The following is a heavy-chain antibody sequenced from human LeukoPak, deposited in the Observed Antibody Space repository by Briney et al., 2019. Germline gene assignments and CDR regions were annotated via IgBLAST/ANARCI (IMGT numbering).Heavy chain of an antibody. CDR1: GFTFSTYG. V-gene: IGHV3-30*02. J-gene: IGHJ3*02. Sequence: GSLRLSCAASGFTFSTYGMHWVRQAPGRGLEWVAFIRYHGNDKYYADSVKGRFTISRDNSQNTLYVQMNSLRVEDTALYYCANGKKYYYETSDDSFDIWGQGTMVTVSS. CDR3: ANGKKYYYETSDDSFDI. CDR2: IRYHGNDK. D-gene: IGHD3-22*01.